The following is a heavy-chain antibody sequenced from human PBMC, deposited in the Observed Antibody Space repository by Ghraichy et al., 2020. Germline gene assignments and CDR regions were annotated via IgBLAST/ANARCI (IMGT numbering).Heavy chain of an antibody. J-gene: IGHJ4*02. CDR2: INSDGSST. CDR3: ANGCSGGSCYSPFDY. V-gene: IGHV3-74*01. D-gene: IGHD2-15*01. Sequence: LSLTCAASGFTFSSYWMHWVRQAPGKGLVWVSRINSDGSSTSYADSVKGRFTISRDNAKNTLYLQMNSLRAEDTAVYYCANGCSGGSCYSPFDYWGQGTLVTVSS. CDR1: GFTFSSYW.